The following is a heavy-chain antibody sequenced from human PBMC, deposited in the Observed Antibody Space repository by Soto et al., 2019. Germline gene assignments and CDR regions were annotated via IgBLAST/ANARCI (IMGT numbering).Heavy chain of an antibody. J-gene: IGHJ4*02. CDR3: ARTLQDTPMSRPFEY. Sequence: QVQLQQSGPGLVQPSGTLSLTCSVSGGSISSDHFWSWFRQSPGKGLEWIGAIHRSRVTNYNPSLKSRVTISMDKSKNQLSLRLNSGTAADTAVFYCARTLQDTPMSRPFEYWGQGSLVTVSS. V-gene: IGHV4-4*02. CDR1: GGSISSDHF. CDR2: IHRSRVT. D-gene: IGHD5-18*01.